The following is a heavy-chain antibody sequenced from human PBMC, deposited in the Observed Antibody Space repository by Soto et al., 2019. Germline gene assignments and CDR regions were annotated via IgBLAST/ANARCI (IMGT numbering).Heavy chain of an antibody. V-gene: IGHV1-2*02. CDR3: ARAKRGSFSFDS. CDR2: INPNSGDT. J-gene: IGHJ4*02. Sequence: ASVKVSCKTSGYTFTIYFIHWVRQAPGQGLEWMGWINPNSGDTKYAQNFQGRVTMTRDTSISTAYMDLGGLTSDDTAVFFCARAKRGSFSFDSWGQGTLVTVSS. CDR1: GYTFTIYF. D-gene: IGHD1-26*01.